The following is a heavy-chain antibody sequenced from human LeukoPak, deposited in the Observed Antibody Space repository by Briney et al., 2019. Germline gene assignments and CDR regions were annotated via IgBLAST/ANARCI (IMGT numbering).Heavy chain of an antibody. CDR1: GGSISSNNYY. V-gene: IGHV4-39*01. D-gene: IGHD3-22*01. Sequence: KPSDALSLTCTVSGGSISSNNYYWRWIPQPPGEVLEWMGSIYYSGSTYNNPSLKSRVTISVDTTKNQFSLKLTSVTAADTAVYYCASSPSGYWWNFDCWGQGTLVTVSS. CDR2: IYYSGST. CDR3: ASSPSGYWWNFDC. J-gene: IGHJ4*02.